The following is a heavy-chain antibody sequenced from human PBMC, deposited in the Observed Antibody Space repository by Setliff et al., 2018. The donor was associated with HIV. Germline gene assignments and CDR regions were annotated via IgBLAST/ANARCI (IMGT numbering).Heavy chain of an antibody. CDR3: AKDRTVVVITIFDY. D-gene: IGHD3-22*01. V-gene: IGHV3-23*01. CDR1: ELTFSSYA. CDR2: ISGSGGST. J-gene: IGHJ4*02. Sequence: PGGSLRLSCAASELTFSSYAMSWVRQAPGKGLEWVSAISGSGGSTYYADSAKGRFTISRDNSKNTLYLQMNSLRAEDTAVYYCAKDRTVVVITIFDYWGQGTLVTVSS.